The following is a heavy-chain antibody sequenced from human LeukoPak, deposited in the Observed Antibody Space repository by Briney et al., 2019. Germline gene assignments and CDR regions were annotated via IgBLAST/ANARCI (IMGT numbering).Heavy chain of an antibody. V-gene: IGHV4-4*07. CDR1: GGSIRRYY. CDR2: MYTSGTT. J-gene: IGHJ4*02. Sequence: LETLSLTCSVFGGSIRRYYWSWIRQPPGKGLEWIGRMYTSGTTNYNPSLKSRVSMSVDTSKNQFSLNLSSVTAADTAVYYCARDFGDDSGFDYWGQGTLVTVSS. D-gene: IGHD3-10*01. CDR3: ARDFGDDSGFDY.